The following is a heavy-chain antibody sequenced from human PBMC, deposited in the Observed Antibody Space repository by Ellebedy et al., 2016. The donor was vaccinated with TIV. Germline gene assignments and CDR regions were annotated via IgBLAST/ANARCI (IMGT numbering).Heavy chain of an antibody. D-gene: IGHD5-12*01. J-gene: IGHJ6*04. CDR2: IYTSGST. Sequence: SETLSLTXTVSGGSFSPDYWSWARQPAGKGLEWIGRIYTSGSTNYNPSLKSRVTMSVDTSKNQFSLRLSSVTAADTAIYFCARGGGYDFFYYMDVWGKGTTVTVSS. CDR1: GGSFSPDY. V-gene: IGHV4-4*07. CDR3: ARGGGYDFFYYMDV.